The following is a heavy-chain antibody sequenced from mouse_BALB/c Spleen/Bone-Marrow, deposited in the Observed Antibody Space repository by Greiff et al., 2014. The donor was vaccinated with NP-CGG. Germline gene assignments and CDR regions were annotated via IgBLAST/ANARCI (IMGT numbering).Heavy chain of an antibody. CDR3: ATNHRGYYSDY. Sequence: VKLQESGPGLVQPSQSLSITCTVSGFSLTTYGVHWVRQSPGKGLEWLGVIWSGGSTDYNAAFISRLSISKDNSKSQVFFKMNSLQANDTAIYYCATNHRGYYSDYWGQGTTLTGSS. V-gene: IGHV2-2*02. CDR2: IWSGGST. CDR1: GFSLTTYG. D-gene: IGHD3-1*01. J-gene: IGHJ2*01.